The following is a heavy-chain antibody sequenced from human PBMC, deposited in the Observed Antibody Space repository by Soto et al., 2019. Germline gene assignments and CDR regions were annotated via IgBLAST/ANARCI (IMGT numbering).Heavy chain of an antibody. D-gene: IGHD3-22*01. CDR1: GFTFSSYA. CDR2: IGGSGGST. V-gene: IGHV3-23*01. J-gene: IGHJ4*02. CDR3: AKEPYYDSSGYPSYYFDY. Sequence: GGSLRLSCAASGFTFSSYAMSWVRQAPGKGLEWVSAIGGSGGSTYYADSVKGRFTISRDNSKNTLYLQMNSLRAEDTAVYYCAKEPYYDSSGYPSYYFDYWGQGTLVTVSS.